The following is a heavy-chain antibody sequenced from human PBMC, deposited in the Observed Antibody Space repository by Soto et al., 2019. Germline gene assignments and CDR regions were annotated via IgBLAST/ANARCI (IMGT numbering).Heavy chain of an antibody. CDR1: GGSISSSSYY. D-gene: IGHD3-10*01. CDR3: ARTNGSGSYYRLEPGAFDI. V-gene: IGHV4-39*01. J-gene: IGHJ3*02. CDR2: IYYSGST. Sequence: SETLSLTCTVSGGSISSSSYYWGWIRQPPGKGLEWIGSIYYSGSTYYNPSLKSRVTISVDTSKNQFSLKLSSVTAADTAVYYCARTNGSGSYYRLEPGAFDIWGQGTMVTVSS.